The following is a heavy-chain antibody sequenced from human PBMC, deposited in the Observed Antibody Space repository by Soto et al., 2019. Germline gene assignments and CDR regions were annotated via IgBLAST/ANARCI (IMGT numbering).Heavy chain of an antibody. J-gene: IGHJ3*02. D-gene: IGHD2-15*01. CDR3: ARDPRGYCSGGSCSDAFDI. Sequence: GESLKISCKGSGYSFTSYWIGWVRQMPGKGLEWMGIIYPGDSDTRYSPSFQGQVTISADKSISTAYLQWSSLKASDTAMYYCARDPRGYCSGGSCSDAFDIWGQGIMVTVS. CDR1: GYSFTSYW. CDR2: IYPGDSDT. V-gene: IGHV5-51*01.